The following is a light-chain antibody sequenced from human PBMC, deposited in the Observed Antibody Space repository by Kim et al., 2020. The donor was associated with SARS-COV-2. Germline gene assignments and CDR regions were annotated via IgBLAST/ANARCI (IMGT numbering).Light chain of an antibody. CDR2: DVT. J-gene: IGLJ2*01. CDR1: TTEVHNFKY. Sequence: QSALTQPRSVSGSPGQSVTITCTGTTTEVHNFKYVSWYQHHPAKAPRLIIYDVTKRPSGVPDRFSGSKSGNTASLTISGLQSEDESHYYCCSYAGTYIMRFGGGTQLTVL. CDR3: CSYAGTYIMR. V-gene: IGLV2-11*01.